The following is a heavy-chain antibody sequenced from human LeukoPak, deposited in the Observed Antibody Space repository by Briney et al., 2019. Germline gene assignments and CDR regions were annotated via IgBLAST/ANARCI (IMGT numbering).Heavy chain of an antibody. D-gene: IGHD4-17*01. CDR3: VSVLTVTFDS. V-gene: IGHV3-33*01. CDR2: VWSDGNGK. J-gene: IGHJ4*02. Sequence: PGGSLRLSCAASGFTFSTYGMHWVRQAPGKGLEWVALVWSDGNGKFYADSVKGRFTISRDNSKNTVYLQMNSLRAEDTAVYCCVSVLTVTFDSWGQGTLVTVSS. CDR1: GFTFSTYG.